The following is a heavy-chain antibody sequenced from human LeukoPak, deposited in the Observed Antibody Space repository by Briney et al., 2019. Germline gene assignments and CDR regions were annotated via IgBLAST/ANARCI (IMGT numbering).Heavy chain of an antibody. CDR3: ARLAVAGGFDY. CDR1: GHSFNSYG. V-gene: IGHV1-18*01. D-gene: IGHD6-19*01. J-gene: IGHJ4*02. Sequence: ASVKVSCKAFGHSFNSYGFSWVRQAPGQGLEWMGWISAYNGNTRYAQKLQGRVTMTTDTSTSTAYMELRSLRSDDTAVYYCARLAVAGGFDYWGQGTLVTVSS. CDR2: ISAYNGNT.